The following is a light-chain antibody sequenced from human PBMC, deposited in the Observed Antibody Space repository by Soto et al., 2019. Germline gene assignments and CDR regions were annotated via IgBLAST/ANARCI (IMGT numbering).Light chain of an antibody. CDR3: QQYGSSPPT. CDR2: GPS. CDR1: QSISSN. J-gene: IGKJ1*01. Sequence: EIVMTQSPATLSVSPGERATLSCRASQSISSNLAWYQQKPGQAPRLLIYGPSTRATGIPARFSGSGSGTGFTLTISSLQSEDFALYYCQQYGSSPPTFGQGTKVDIK. V-gene: IGKV3-15*01.